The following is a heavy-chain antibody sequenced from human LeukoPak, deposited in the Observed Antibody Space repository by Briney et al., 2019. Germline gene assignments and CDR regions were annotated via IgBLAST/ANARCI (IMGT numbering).Heavy chain of an antibody. D-gene: IGHD3-22*01. Sequence: SETLSLTCTVSGYSISSGYYWVWIRQPPGKGLEWIGTIYHSGSTYYNPSPKSRVTISEDTSKSQFSLKLTSVTAADTAMYYCALALSSYSWFDPWGQGTLVTVSS. CDR1: GYSISSGYY. J-gene: IGHJ5*02. CDR2: IYHSGST. CDR3: ALALSSYSWFDP. V-gene: IGHV4-38-2*02.